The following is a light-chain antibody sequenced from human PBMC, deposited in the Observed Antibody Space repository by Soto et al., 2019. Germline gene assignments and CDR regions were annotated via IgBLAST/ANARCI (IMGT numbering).Light chain of an antibody. CDR1: SSNIESKT. V-gene: IGLV1-44*01. Sequence: QSVLTQPPSASGTPGQRVTISCSGSSSNIESKTVNWYQHLPGTAPKLLIYSNNQRPSGVPDRFSGSNSDTSAPLAISGLQSDDEADYYCATWDDSLNGPVFGGGTKLTVL. CDR2: SNN. J-gene: IGLJ3*02. CDR3: ATWDDSLNGPV.